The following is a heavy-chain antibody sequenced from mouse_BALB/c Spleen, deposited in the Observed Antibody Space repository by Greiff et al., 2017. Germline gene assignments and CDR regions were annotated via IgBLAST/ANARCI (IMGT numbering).Heavy chain of an antibody. V-gene: IGHV5-12-1*01. CDR2: ISSGGGST. CDR1: GFAFSSYD. CDR3: ARHMGRGYAMDY. D-gene: IGHD4-1*01. J-gene: IGHJ4*01. Sequence: EVKLMESGGGLVKPGGSLKLSCAASGFAFSSYDMSWVRQTPEKRLEWVAYISSGGGSTYYPDTVKGRFTISRDNAKNTLYLQMSSLKSEDTAMYYCARHMGRGYAMDYWGQGTSVTVSS.